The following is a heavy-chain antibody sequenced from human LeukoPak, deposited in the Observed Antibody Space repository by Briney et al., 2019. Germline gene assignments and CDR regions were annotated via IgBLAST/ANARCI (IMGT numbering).Heavy chain of an antibody. CDR3: ARQWGVYGGSVGGIDY. J-gene: IGHJ4*02. CDR1: GGSISSSIYY. D-gene: IGHD5-12*01. V-gene: IGHV4-39*01. CDR2: VFYNGAT. Sequence: PSETLSLTCIVSGGSISSSIYYWAWVRQPPGKGLEWIGTVFYNGATQYSPSLRSRVTISIDTSTNQFSLKLSSVTAADTAVYYCARQWGVYGGSVGGIDYWGQGTLVTVSS.